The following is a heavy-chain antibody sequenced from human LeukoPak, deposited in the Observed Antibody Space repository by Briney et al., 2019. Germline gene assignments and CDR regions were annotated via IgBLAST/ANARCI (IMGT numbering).Heavy chain of an antibody. CDR2: IDPSDSYT. CDR3: ARGSHAGYSSSGTYNWFDP. V-gene: IGHV5-10-1*01. D-gene: IGHD6-13*01. J-gene: IGHJ5*02. Sequence: GESLKISCKGSGYSFTSYWISWVRQMPGKGLEWMGRIDPSDSYTNYSPSFQGHVTISADKSISTAYLQWSSLKASDTAMYYCARGSHAGYSSSGTYNWFDPWGQGTLVTVSS. CDR1: GYSFTSYW.